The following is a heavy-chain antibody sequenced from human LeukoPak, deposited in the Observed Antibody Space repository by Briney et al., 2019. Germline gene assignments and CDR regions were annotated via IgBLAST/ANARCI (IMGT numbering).Heavy chain of an antibody. Sequence: GGSLRLSCAASGFTVSSNYMSWVRQAPGKGLEWVSVIYSGGSTYYADSVKGRFTISRDNAKNSLYLQMNSLRAEDTAVYYCARDSAAAGTSDYWGQGTLVTVSS. CDR3: ARDSAAAGTSDY. J-gene: IGHJ4*02. D-gene: IGHD6-13*01. CDR2: IYSGGST. V-gene: IGHV3-53*01. CDR1: GFTVSSNY.